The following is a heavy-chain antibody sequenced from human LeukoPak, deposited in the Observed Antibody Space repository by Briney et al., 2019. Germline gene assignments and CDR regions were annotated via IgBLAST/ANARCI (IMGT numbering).Heavy chain of an antibody. CDR1: GFTFDDYA. Sequence: GRSLRLSCAASGFTFDDYAMHWVRQAPGKGLEWVSSISWNSGSIGYADSVKGRFTISRDNAKNSLYLQMNSLRAEDTALYYCAKSAGPRYYYYYMDVWGKGTTVTVSS. V-gene: IGHV3-9*01. CDR3: AKSAGPRYYYYYMDV. J-gene: IGHJ6*03. D-gene: IGHD6-13*01. CDR2: ISWNSGSI.